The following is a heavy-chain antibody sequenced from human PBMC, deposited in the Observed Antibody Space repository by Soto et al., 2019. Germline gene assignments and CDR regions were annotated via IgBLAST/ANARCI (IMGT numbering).Heavy chain of an antibody. J-gene: IGHJ4*02. Sequence: ASVKVSCKASGYTFTSYGISWVRQAPGQGLEWMGWISAYNGNTNYAQKLQGRVTMTTDTSTSTAYMELRSLRSDDTAVYYCARTEYSSGWYPSDYWGQGTLVTVSS. CDR3: ARTEYSSGWYPSDY. CDR1: GYTFTSYG. D-gene: IGHD6-19*01. CDR2: ISAYNGNT. V-gene: IGHV1-18*01.